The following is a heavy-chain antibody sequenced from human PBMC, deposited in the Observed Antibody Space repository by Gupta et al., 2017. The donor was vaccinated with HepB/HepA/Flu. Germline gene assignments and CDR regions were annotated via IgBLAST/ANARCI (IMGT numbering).Heavy chain of an antibody. CDR2: LNPENGGT. CDR3: ATSLXTGSTGANDAFDV. V-gene: IGHV1-2*02. CDR1: GYTFTGYY. D-gene: IGHD1-26*01. J-gene: IGHJ3*01. Sequence: QVQLVQSGGEVKKPGASVKVSCKASGYTFTGYYMYWVRQAPGQGLEWMGWLNPENGGTNYVQKVQGRVTMTRDTSISTAYMELSRLRSEDTAXFXCATSLXTGSTGANDAFDVWGQGTMVIVSS.